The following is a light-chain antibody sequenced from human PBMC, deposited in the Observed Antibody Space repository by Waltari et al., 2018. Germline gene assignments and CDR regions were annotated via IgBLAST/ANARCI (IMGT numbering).Light chain of an antibody. V-gene: IGKV1-5*03. CDR3: QQYNSNSTWT. CDR1: QLISSW. CDR2: KAS. Sequence: DIQMTQSPSTLSASVGDRVTITCRASQLISSWLAWYQQKPGKAPKLLIYKASSLEIGVPSGCSGSGSETDFTLTISSMQPDDYATDYCQQYNSNSTWTFGQGTTVEIK. J-gene: IGKJ1*01.